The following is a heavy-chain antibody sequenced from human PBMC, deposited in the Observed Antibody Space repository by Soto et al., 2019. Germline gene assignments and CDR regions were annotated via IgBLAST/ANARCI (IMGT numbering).Heavy chain of an antibody. J-gene: IGHJ6*01. Sequence: ASVKVSCKASGYSFTDYHIHWVRQAPGQGLEWLGRINRKGGGRSTAQKFQGWVTMTRDRSISTVYMELTRLRSDDTAVYFCARGRSTDCSNGVCSFFYNHEMDVWGQGTTVTVSS. CDR1: GYSFTDYH. CDR3: ARGRSTDCSNGVCSFFYNHEMDV. D-gene: IGHD2-8*01. V-gene: IGHV1-2*04. CDR2: INRKGGGR.